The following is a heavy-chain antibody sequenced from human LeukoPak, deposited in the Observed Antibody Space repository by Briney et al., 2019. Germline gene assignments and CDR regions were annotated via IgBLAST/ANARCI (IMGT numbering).Heavy chain of an antibody. CDR3: ARGVGGIGYGDYYFDY. V-gene: IGHV3-66*01. Sequence: GGSLRLSCAASGFTVSSNYMSWVRQAPGKGLEWVSVIYSGGSTYYADSVKGRFTISRDNSKNTLYLPMNSLRAEDTAVYYCARGVGGIGYGDYYFDYWGQGTLVTVSS. D-gene: IGHD4-17*01. CDR1: GFTVSSNY. CDR2: IYSGGST. J-gene: IGHJ4*02.